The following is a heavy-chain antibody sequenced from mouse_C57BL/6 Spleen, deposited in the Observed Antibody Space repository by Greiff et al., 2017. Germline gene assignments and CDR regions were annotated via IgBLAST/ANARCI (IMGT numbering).Heavy chain of an antibody. CDR2: IYPGDGDT. D-gene: IGHD2-4*01. V-gene: IGHV1-80*01. Sequence: VQLQQSGAELVKPGASVKISCKASGYAFSSYWMNWVKQRPGKGLEWIGQIYPGDGDTNYNGKFNGKATLTGDKSSSTAYMQLSSLTSEYSAVYFCARSNYDGTAWFAYWGQGTLVTVSA. CDR1: GYAFSSYW. J-gene: IGHJ3*01. CDR3: ARSNYDGTAWFAY.